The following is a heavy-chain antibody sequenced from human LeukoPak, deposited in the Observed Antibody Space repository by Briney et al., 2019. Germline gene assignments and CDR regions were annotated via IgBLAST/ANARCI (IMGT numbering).Heavy chain of an antibody. D-gene: IGHD3-22*01. J-gene: IGHJ5*01. CDR2: ISGDGGST. CDR1: GFSFDDYA. Sequence: GGSLRLSCAAPGFSFDDYAINWVRQAPGKGLEWVSLISGDGGSTFYADSVKGRFTISRDNSKNSLYLQMSSLRSEDTALYYCARESDSSGWYDSWGQGTLVTVSS. V-gene: IGHV3-43*02. CDR3: ARESDSSGWYDS.